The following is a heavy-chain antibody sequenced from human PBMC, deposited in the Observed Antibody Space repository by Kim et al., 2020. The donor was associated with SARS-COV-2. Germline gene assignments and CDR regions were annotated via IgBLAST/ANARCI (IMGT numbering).Heavy chain of an antibody. Sequence: GGSLRLSCAASGFTFSTYAMSWVRQAPRRGLEWVATITGNGAATYYADSVRGRFTISRDNSKNTLSLQMNSLRAEDTALYYCAKTRHLDYGGQGTLVTVS. CDR2: ITGNGAAT. V-gene: IGHV3-23*01. J-gene: IGHJ4*02. CDR3: AKTRHLDY. CDR1: GFTFSTYA.